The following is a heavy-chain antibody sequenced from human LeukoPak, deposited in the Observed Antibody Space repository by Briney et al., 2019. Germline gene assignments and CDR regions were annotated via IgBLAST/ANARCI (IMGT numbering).Heavy chain of an antibody. D-gene: IGHD2-2*01. Sequence: ASVKVSCKASGYTFTGYYMHWVRQAPGQGLEWMGWINPNSGGTNYAQKFQGRVTMTRDTSISTAYMELSRLRSDDTAVYYCARDLSYCSSASCEANWFDPWGQGTLVTVSS. CDR1: GYTFTGYY. CDR2: INPNSGGT. J-gene: IGHJ5*02. CDR3: ARDLSYCSSASCEANWFDP. V-gene: IGHV1-2*02.